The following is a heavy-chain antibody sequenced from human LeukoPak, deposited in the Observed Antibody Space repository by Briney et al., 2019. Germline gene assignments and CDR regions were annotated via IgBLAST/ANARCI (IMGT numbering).Heavy chain of an antibody. Sequence: PGRSLRLSCAASGFTFSSSGMHWVRQAPGKGLEWVAVISNDESNKYYADSVKGRFTISRDNSKNTLYLQMNSLRAEDTAVYYCAKDQFWFGESNAFDYWGQGTLVTVSS. J-gene: IGHJ4*02. CDR2: ISNDESNK. CDR1: GFTFSSSG. CDR3: AKDQFWFGESNAFDY. V-gene: IGHV3-30*18. D-gene: IGHD3-10*01.